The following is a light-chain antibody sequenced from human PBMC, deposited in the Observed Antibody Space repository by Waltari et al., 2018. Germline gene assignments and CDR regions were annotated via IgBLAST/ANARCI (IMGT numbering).Light chain of an antibody. Sequence: EVVMTQSPAALSVCPGERVTLSCKASQNIDNHLAWYQQKPGQSPRLLIYGASTRATGVPTRFSGSGSGTEFTLTISSLQSEDCAVFYCQQYNRWPPLTFGGGTKVEIK. CDR1: QNIDNH. CDR2: GAS. CDR3: QQYNRWPPLT. J-gene: IGKJ4*01. V-gene: IGKV3-15*01.